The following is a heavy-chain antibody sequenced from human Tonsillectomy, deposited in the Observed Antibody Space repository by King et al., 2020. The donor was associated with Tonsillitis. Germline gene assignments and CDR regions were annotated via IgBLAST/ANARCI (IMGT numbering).Heavy chain of an antibody. D-gene: IGHD2-15*01. CDR1: GFTFSSYW. CDR2: IKQDGSEK. V-gene: IGHV3-7*01. J-gene: IGHJ5*02. Sequence: VQLVESGGGLVQPGGSLRLSCAASGFTFSSYWMSWVRQAPGKGLEWVANIKQDGSEKYYVDSVKGRFTISSDNAKNSLLLQMNILRAENTAVYYCASSEGYVSGGTCYSAWFDPGGQGTLVTVSS. CDR3: ASSEGYVSGGTCYSAWFDP.